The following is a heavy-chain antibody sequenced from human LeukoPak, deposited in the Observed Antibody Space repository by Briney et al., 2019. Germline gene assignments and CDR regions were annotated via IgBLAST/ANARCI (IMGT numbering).Heavy chain of an antibody. Sequence: GGSLRLSCAASGFTFSSYEMNWVRQAPGKGLERVSYISSSGSTIYYADSVKGRFTISRDNAKNSLYLQMNSLRAEDTAVYYCARVGWSGSNFDYWGQGTLVTVSS. D-gene: IGHD1-26*01. CDR3: ARVGWSGSNFDY. V-gene: IGHV3-48*03. CDR1: GFTFSSYE. CDR2: ISSSGSTI. J-gene: IGHJ4*02.